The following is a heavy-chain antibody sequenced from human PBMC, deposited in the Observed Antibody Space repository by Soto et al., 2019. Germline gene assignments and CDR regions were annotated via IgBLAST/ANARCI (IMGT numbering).Heavy chain of an antibody. CDR2: ISYDGSNK. D-gene: IGHD2-2*02. J-gene: IGHJ6*02. V-gene: IGHV3-30-3*01. Sequence: PGGSLRLSCAASGFTFSSYAMHWVRQAPGKGLEWVAVISYDGSNKYYADSVKGRFTISRDNSKNTLYLQMNSPRAEDTAVYYCARDGDIVVVPAGIRDMYYYYYGMDVWGQGTTVTVSS. CDR3: ARDGDIVVVPAGIRDMYYYYYGMDV. CDR1: GFTFSSYA.